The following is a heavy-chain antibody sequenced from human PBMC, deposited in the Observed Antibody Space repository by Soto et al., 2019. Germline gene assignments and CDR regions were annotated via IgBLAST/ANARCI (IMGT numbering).Heavy chain of an antibody. CDR1: GFTFSSYS. D-gene: IGHD6-19*01. V-gene: IGHV3-21*01. Sequence: GGSLRLSCAASGFTFSSYSMNWVRQAPGKGLEWVSSISSSSSYIYYADSVKGRFTISRDNAKNSLYLQMNSLRAEDTAVYYCARDMREREQWLVTPDYWGQGNLVTVSS. CDR2: ISSSSSYI. J-gene: IGHJ4*02. CDR3: ARDMREREQWLVTPDY.